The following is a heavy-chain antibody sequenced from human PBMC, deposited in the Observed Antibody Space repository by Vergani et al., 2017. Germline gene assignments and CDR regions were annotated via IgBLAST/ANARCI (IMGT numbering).Heavy chain of an antibody. J-gene: IGHJ4*02. CDR3: ARMKVVDTAMVTDY. CDR2: IDWDDDK. D-gene: IGHD5-18*01. Sequence: QVTLRESGPALVKPTQPLTLTCTFSGFSLSTSGMCVSWIRQPPGKALEWLARIDWDDDKYYSTSLKTRLTISKDTSKNQVVLTMTNMDPVDTATYYCARMKVVDTAMVTDYWGQGTLVTVSS. CDR1: GFSLSTSGMC. V-gene: IGHV2-70*15.